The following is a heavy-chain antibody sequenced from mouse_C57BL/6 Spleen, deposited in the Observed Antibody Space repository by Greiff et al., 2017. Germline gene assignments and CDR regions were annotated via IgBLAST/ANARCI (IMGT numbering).Heavy chain of an antibody. J-gene: IGHJ2*01. D-gene: IGHD4-1*01. CDR2: IYPGGGYT. V-gene: IGHV1-63*01. CDR1: GYTFTNYW. CDR3: ARGGTGREGYFDY. Sequence: QVQLKESGAELVRPGTSVKLSCKASGYTFTNYWIGWAKQRPGHGLEWIGDIYPGGGYTNYNEKFKGKATLTADKSSSTAYMQFSSLTSEDSAIYYCARGGTGREGYFDYWGQGTTLTVSS.